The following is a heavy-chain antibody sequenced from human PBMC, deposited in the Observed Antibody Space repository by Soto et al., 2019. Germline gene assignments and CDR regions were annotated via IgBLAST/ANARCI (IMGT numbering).Heavy chain of an antibody. J-gene: IGHJ3*02. D-gene: IGHD2-21*01. CDR3: TTGLVKGRGAFDI. Sequence: GGSLRLSCAASGFTFSNAWMNWVRQAPGKGLEWVGRIKSKTDGGTTDYAAPVKGRLTISRDDSKNTLYLQMNSLKTEDTAVYYCTTGLVKGRGAFDIWGQGTMVTVSS. V-gene: IGHV3-15*07. CDR2: IKSKTDGGTT. CDR1: GFTFSNAW.